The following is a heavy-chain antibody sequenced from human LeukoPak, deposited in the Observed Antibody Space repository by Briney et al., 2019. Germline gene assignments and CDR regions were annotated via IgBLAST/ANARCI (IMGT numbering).Heavy chain of an antibody. D-gene: IGHD3-3*01. CDR2: IKSKTDGGTT. CDR1: GFTFSNAW. CDR3: AKDKRITIFGVVITLDY. J-gene: IGHJ4*02. V-gene: IGHV3-15*01. Sequence: GSXXXSCAASGFTFSNAWMSWVRQAPGKGLEWVGRIKSKTDGGTTDYAAPVKGRFTISRDDSKNTLYLQMNSLKTEDTAVYYCAKDKRITIFGVVITLDYWGQGTLVTVSS.